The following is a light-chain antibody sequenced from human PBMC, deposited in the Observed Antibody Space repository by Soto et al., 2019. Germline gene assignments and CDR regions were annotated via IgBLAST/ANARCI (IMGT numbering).Light chain of an antibody. CDR2: DTS. CDR1: QSASSN. CDR3: QQYGSSPS. J-gene: IGKJ1*01. Sequence: LTQSPYTLSLSPGERATLSCRASQSASSNLAWYQQKPGLAPRLILYDTSFRATGIPDRLSGSGSGTDFTLTISRLEPEDFAVYYCQQYGSSPSFGQGTKVDIK. V-gene: IGKV3D-20*01.